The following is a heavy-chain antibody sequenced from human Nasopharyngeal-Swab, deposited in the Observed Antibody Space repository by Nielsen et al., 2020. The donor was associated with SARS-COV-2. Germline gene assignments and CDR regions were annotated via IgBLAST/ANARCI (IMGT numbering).Heavy chain of an antibody. CDR2: IYDSGIA. CDR3: ARQIALYSYTSEWFFDL. D-gene: IGHD5-18*01. V-gene: IGHV4-59*08. Sequence: GSLRLSCTVSGGSISSDYWTGIHQPPGRGLEWIGDIYDSGIANYNPSLKSRVTISVDTSKNPFSLQLTSVTAADTAVYSCARQIALYSYTSEWFFDLWGRGALVTVSS. CDR1: GGSISSDY. J-gene: IGHJ2*01.